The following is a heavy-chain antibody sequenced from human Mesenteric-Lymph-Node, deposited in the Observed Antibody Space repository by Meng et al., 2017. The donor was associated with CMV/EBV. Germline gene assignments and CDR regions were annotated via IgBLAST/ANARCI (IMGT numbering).Heavy chain of an antibody. CDR2: ISWNSDII. D-gene: IGHD3-22*01. CDR1: GFPFEEYA. J-gene: IGHJ4*02. CDR3: AKDVDDNTGYQEY. V-gene: IGHV3-9*01. Sequence: SPKISRAASGFPFEEYAMHWVRQAPGKGLEWVSGISWNSDIIGYADSVKGRFTISRDNAKNPLYLQMNSLRVEDTALYYCAKDVDDNTGYQEYWGQGTLVTVSS.